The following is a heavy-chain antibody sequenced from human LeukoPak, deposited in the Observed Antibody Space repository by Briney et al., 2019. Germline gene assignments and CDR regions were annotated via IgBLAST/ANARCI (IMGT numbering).Heavy chain of an antibody. CDR2: INPNSGDT. D-gene: IGHD3-22*01. Sequence: ASVKVSCKASGYSFTGFYIHWVRQAPGQGLEWMAWINPNSGDTNFAQKFQGRVTMTRDTSISTVYMELSRLRSDDTAVFFCARGYYDSSDFEYFQHWGQGTLVTVSS. V-gene: IGHV1-2*02. J-gene: IGHJ1*01. CDR1: GYSFTGFY. CDR3: ARGYYDSSDFEYFQH.